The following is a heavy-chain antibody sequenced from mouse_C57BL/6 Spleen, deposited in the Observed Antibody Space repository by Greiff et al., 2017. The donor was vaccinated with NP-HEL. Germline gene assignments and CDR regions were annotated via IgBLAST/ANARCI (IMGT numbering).Heavy chain of an antibody. CDR3: ARGYGSSPGYFDY. Sequence: QVQLQQSGAELAKPGASVKLSCKASGYTFTSYWMHWVKQRPGQGLEWIGYINPSSGYTKYNQKFKDKATLTADKSSSTAYMQLSSLTYEDSAFYYCARGYGSSPGYFDYWGQGTTLTVSS. V-gene: IGHV1-7*01. D-gene: IGHD1-1*01. J-gene: IGHJ2*01. CDR2: INPSSGYT. CDR1: GYTFTSYW.